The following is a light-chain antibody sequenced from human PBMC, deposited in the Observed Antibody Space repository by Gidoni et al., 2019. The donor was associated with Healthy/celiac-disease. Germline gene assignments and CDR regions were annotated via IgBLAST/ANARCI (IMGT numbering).Light chain of an antibody. Sequence: DIQMTQSPSSSVGDRVTITCRASQGISNYLAWYQQKPGKVPKLLIYAASTLQSGVPSRFSGSGSGTDFTLTISSLQPEDVATYYCQKYNSAPRTFGHGTKVEIK. V-gene: IGKV1-27*01. CDR1: QGISNY. CDR3: QKYNSAPRT. J-gene: IGKJ1*01. CDR2: AAS.